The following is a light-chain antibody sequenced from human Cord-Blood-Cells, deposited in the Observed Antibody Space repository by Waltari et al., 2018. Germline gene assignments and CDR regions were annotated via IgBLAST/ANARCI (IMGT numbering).Light chain of an antibody. CDR2: DAS. Sequence: EIVLTHPPATLSLSHGERATLSCRASQSVSSYLAWYQQKPGQAPRLLIYDASNRATGIPARFSGSGSGTDFTLTISSLEPEDFAVYYCQQRSNWPPWTFGQGTKVEIK. J-gene: IGKJ1*01. V-gene: IGKV3-11*01. CDR1: QSVSSY. CDR3: QQRSNWPPWT.